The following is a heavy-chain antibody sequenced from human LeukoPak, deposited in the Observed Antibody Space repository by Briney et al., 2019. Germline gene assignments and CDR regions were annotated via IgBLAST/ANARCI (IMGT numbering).Heavy chain of an antibody. CDR2: INPNSGAT. Sequence: ASVKVSCKAAGYTFTGYYMHWVRQAPGQGLEWMGWINPNSGATNYAQKFQGRVTLTRDTSISTAYMELSRLTSDDTAVYYCARDGAFDIWGQGTMVTDSS. J-gene: IGHJ3*02. CDR3: ARDGAFDI. CDR1: GYTFTGYY. V-gene: IGHV1-2*02.